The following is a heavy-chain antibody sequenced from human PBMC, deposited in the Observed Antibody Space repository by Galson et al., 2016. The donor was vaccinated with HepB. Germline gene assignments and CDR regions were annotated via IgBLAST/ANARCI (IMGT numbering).Heavy chain of an antibody. D-gene: IGHD6-19*01. CDR3: AKSVSVWDARSNAFDI. V-gene: IGHV6-1*01. CDR1: GDSVSSIDFT. CDR2: TYYRSKWYH. J-gene: IGHJ3*02. Sequence: CAISGDSVSSIDFTWSWIRQSPSRGLEWLGRTYYRSKWYHDYAESVKSRITINPDTSKNQFSLQLNSVTPEDTAFYFCAKSVSVWDARSNAFDIWGQGTMVTVSS.